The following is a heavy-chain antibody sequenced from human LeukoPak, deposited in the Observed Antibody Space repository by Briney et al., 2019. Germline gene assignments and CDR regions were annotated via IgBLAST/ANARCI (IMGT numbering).Heavy chain of an antibody. J-gene: IGHJ6*03. Sequence: GSSVKVSCKASGGTFSSYAISWVRQAPGQGLEWMGGIIPIFGTANYAQKFQGRVTITADESTSTAYMEPSSLRSEDTAVYYCARAHDILTGYYPYYYYMDVWGKGTTVTVSS. D-gene: IGHD3-9*01. V-gene: IGHV1-69*01. CDR3: ARAHDILTGYYPYYYYMDV. CDR1: GGTFSSYA. CDR2: IIPIFGTA.